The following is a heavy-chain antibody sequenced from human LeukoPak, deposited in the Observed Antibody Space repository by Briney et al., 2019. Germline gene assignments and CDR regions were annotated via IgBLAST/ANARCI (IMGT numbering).Heavy chain of an antibody. CDR3: ARQIVVVPAAIREYYFDY. Sequence: GESLKISCKGSGYSFTSYWIGWVRQMPGKGLEWMWIIYPGDSDTRYSPSFQGQVTISADKSISTAYLQWSSLKASDTAMYYCARQIVVVPAAIREYYFDYWGQGTLVTVSS. J-gene: IGHJ4*02. CDR2: IYPGDSDT. D-gene: IGHD2-2*02. CDR1: GYSFTSYW. V-gene: IGHV5-51*01.